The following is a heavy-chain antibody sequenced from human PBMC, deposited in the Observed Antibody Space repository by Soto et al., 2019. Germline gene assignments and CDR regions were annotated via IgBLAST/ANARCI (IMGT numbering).Heavy chain of an antibody. D-gene: IGHD6-13*01. Sequence: SETLSLTCTVSGGSISSSSYYWSWIRQPPGKGLEWIGSIYYSGSTYYNPSLKSRVTISVDTSKNQFSLKLSSVTAADTAVYYCARPGEAAAGNLWGVVAPYFDYWGQGTLVTVSS. CDR2: IYYSGST. CDR3: ARPGEAAAGNLWGVVAPYFDY. V-gene: IGHV4-39*01. J-gene: IGHJ4*02. CDR1: GGSISSSSYY.